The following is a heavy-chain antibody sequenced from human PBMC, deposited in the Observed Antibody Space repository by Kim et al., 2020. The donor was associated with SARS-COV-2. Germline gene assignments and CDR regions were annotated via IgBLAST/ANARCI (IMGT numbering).Heavy chain of an antibody. Sequence: SETLSLTCTVSGGSISSSSYYWGWIRQPPGKGLEWIGSIYYSGSTYYNPSLKSRVTISVDTSKNQFSLKLSSVTAADTAVYYCARVVPAATIPFYYYYYGMDVWGQGTTVTVSS. CDR2: IYYSGST. D-gene: IGHD2-2*01. J-gene: IGHJ6*02. CDR1: GGSISSSSYY. V-gene: IGHV4-39*01. CDR3: ARVVPAATIPFYYYYYGMDV.